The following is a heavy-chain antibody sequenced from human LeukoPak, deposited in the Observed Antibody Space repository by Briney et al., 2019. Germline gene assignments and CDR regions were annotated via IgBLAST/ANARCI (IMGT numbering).Heavy chain of an antibody. V-gene: IGHV4-30-2*01. Sequence: PSETLSLTCAVSGGSISSGGYSWSWIRQPPGKGLEWIGYIYHSGSTYYNPSLKSRVTISVDTSKNQFSLKLSSVTAADTAVYYCARGSGYGLFDYWGQGTLVTVSS. CDR1: GGSISSGGYS. J-gene: IGHJ4*02. D-gene: IGHD5-12*01. CDR3: ARGSGYGLFDY. CDR2: IYHSGST.